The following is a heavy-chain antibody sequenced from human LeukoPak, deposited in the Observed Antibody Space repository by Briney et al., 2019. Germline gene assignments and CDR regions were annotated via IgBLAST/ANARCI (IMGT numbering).Heavy chain of an antibody. CDR3: ARGFCSTIAAAGFRKPRCYYYGMDV. CDR1: GGIFSTYA. D-gene: IGHD6-13*01. CDR2: IIPIFGTA. J-gene: IGHJ6*02. V-gene: IGHV1-69*13. Sequence: SVKVSCKASGGIFSTYAISWVRQAPGQGLEWMGGIIPIFGTANYAQKFQGRVTITADESTSTACMELSSLRSEDTAVYYCARGFCSTIAAAGFRKPRCYYYGMDVWGQGTTVTVSS.